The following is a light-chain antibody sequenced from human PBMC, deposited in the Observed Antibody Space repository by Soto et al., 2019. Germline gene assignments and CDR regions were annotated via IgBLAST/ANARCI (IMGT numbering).Light chain of an antibody. CDR1: QSVTSNY. J-gene: IGKJ1*01. CDR3: QQYGGLPRT. CDR2: GAS. V-gene: IGKV3-20*01. Sequence: EIVLTQSPGTLSVPPGERATLSCRASQSVTSNYLAWFQQKPGQAPRLVIYGASNRATGIPDRFSGSGSGTDFTLTISRLEPEDFAVYYCQQYGGLPRTFGQGTKVDIK.